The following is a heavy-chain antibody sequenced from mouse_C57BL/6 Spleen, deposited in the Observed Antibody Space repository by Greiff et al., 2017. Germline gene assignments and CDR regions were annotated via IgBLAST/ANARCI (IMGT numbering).Heavy chain of an antibody. Sequence: VQLQQSGAELVRPGSSVKMSCKTSGYTFTSYGINWVKQRPGQGLDWIGYIYLGNGYTEYNEKFKGKATLTSDTSSSTAYMQLSSLTSEDSAIYFCARSDSSYWYFDVWGTGTTVTVSS. D-gene: IGHD1-1*01. J-gene: IGHJ1*03. V-gene: IGHV1-58*01. CDR2: IYLGNGYT. CDR1: GYTFTSYG. CDR3: ARSDSSYWYFDV.